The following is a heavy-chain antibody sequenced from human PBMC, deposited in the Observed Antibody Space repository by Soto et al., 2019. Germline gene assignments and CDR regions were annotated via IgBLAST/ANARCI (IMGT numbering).Heavy chain of an antibody. Sequence: TSETQSLTCDVSGGSISSGGYSWSWIRRPPGKGLEWIGYIYHSGSTYYNPSLKSRVTISVDRTKNQFSLKLRSVPAADPAVYYCARGTTDNWFDPWGQGTLVTVSS. D-gene: IGHD1-7*01. CDR2: IYHSGST. CDR1: GGSISSGGYS. J-gene: IGHJ5*02. V-gene: IGHV4-30-2*01. CDR3: ARGTTDNWFDP.